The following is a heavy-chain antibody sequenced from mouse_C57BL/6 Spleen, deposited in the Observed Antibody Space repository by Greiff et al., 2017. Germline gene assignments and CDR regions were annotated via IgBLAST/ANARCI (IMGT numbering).Heavy chain of an antibody. V-gene: IGHV1-42*01. J-gene: IGHJ2*01. CDR2: INPSTGGT. CDR3: ARAPKSYGNYGGDY. CDR1: GYSFTGYY. D-gene: IGHD2-1*01. Sequence: VQLQQSGPELVKPGASVKISCKASGYSFTGYYMNWVKQSPEKSLEWIGEINPSTGGTTYNQKFKAKATLTVDKSSSTAYMQLKSLTSEDSAVYYCARAPKSYGNYGGDYGGQGTTLTVSS.